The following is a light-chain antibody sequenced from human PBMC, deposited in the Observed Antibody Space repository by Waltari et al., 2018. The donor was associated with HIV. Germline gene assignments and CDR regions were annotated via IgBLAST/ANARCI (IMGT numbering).Light chain of an antibody. CDR3: AAWYDSLSGLV. Sequence: QSVLTQPPSASGTPGQRVTISCSGSSSNIGSNYVYWYQQLPGTAPKLLIYRNKQRPSGVPDRLSGSKSGTSASLAISGLRSEDEADYYCAAWYDSLSGLVFGGGTKLTVL. J-gene: IGLJ3*02. CDR1: SSNIGSNY. CDR2: RNK. V-gene: IGLV1-47*01.